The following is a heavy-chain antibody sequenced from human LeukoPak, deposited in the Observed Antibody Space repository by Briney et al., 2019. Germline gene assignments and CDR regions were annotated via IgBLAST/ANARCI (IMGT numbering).Heavy chain of an antibody. CDR3: ARVSIVAEYYYMDV. CDR2: INSDGSST. CDR1: GFTFSSYW. J-gene: IGHJ6*03. D-gene: IGHD3-22*01. V-gene: IGHV3-74*01. Sequence: PGRSLRLSCAASGFTFSSYWMHWVRQAPGKGLVWVSRINSDGSSTSYADSVKGRFTISRDNAKNTLYLQMNSLRAEDTAVYYCARVSIVAEYYYMDVWGKGTTVTVSS.